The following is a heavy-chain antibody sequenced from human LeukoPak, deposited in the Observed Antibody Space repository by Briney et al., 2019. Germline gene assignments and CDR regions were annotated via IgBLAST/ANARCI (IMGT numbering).Heavy chain of an antibody. CDR3: ARALAFPSTSPNMVRGVIIDPNYYYYGMDV. J-gene: IGHJ6*02. CDR2: INPSGGST. CDR1: GYTFTSYY. Sequence: ASVKVSCKASGYTFTSYYMHWVRQAPGQGLEWMGIINPSGGSTSYAQKFQGRVTMTRDTSTSTVYMELSSLRSEDTAVYYCARALAFPSTSPNMVRGVIIDPNYYYYGMDVWGQGTTVTVSS. V-gene: IGHV1-46*01. D-gene: IGHD3-10*01.